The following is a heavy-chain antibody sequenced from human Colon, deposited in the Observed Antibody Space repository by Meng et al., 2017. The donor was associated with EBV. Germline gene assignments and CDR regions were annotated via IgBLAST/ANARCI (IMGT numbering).Heavy chain of an antibody. J-gene: IGHJ5*02. CDR1: GASISSSSYF. D-gene: IGHD1-7*01. Sequence: QVQLQELGPGLGKPSATLSLTCTVSGASISSSSYFWDWIRQPPGKGLEWIGSIHYSGKTYHTPSLKSRVSISVDTSKNQFSLKLTSVTAADTAVYYCASSELELRELNWFGPWGQGTLVTVSS. CDR2: IHYSGKT. V-gene: IGHV4-39*01. CDR3: ASSELELRELNWFGP.